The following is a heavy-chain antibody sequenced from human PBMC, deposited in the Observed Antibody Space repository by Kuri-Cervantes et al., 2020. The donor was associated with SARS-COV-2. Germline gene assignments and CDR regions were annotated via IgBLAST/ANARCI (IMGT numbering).Heavy chain of an antibody. Sequence: SVKVSCKASGGTFSSYAISWVRQAPGQGLEWMGGIIPIFGTANYAQKFQGRVTITADESTSTAYMELSSLRSEDTAVYYCARGVEYYDYVWGSYRSWYFDYWGQETLVTVSS. CDR2: IIPIFGTA. CDR3: ARGVEYYDYVWGSYRSWYFDY. CDR1: GGTFSSYA. D-gene: IGHD3-16*02. V-gene: IGHV1-69*13. J-gene: IGHJ4*02.